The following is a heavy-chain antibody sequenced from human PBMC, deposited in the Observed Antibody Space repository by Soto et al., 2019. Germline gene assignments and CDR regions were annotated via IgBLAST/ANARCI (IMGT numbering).Heavy chain of an antibody. Sequence: PSETLSLTCAVSGGSISSGGYSWSWIRQPPGKGLEWIGYIYHSGSTYYNPSLKSRVTISVDRSKSQFSLKLSSVTAADTAVYYCARVDVYSGYYPNWFDPWGQGTLVTVSS. J-gene: IGHJ5*02. CDR1: GGSISSGGYS. V-gene: IGHV4-30-2*01. CDR3: ARVDVYSGYYPNWFDP. D-gene: IGHD3-22*01. CDR2: IYHSGST.